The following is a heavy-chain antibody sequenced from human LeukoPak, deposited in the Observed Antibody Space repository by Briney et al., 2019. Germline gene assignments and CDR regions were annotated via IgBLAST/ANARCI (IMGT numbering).Heavy chain of an antibody. CDR1: GFSFSDSW. CDR2: MNPDGSGK. Sequence: GGSLRLSCAASGFSFSDSWMSWVRQAPGKGLEWVANMNPDGSGKYYVDSVRGRFTVSRDNAKNTVYLQMNSLRAEDTAVYYCAKDGPDTAMVGPFDYWGQGTLVTVSS. V-gene: IGHV3-7*03. CDR3: AKDGPDTAMVGPFDY. D-gene: IGHD5-18*01. J-gene: IGHJ4*02.